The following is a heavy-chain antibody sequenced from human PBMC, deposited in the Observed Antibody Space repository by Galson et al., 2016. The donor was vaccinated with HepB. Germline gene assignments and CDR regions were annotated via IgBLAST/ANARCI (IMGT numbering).Heavy chain of an antibody. CDR3: ATPKREGGFDS. J-gene: IGHJ4*02. V-gene: IGHV1-24*01. D-gene: IGHD3-16*01. CDR2: FDPEDGER. CDR1: GYSLTELP. Sequence: SVKVSCKVSGYSLTELPLDWVRQAPGKGLEWMGAFDPEDGERFYAQKFQGRVTLTEDTSTDTAYMELSSLSSDDTAVYYCATPKREGGFDSWGQGVLVTVSS.